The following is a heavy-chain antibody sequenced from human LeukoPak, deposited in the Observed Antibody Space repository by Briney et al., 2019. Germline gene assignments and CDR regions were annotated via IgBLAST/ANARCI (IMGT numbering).Heavy chain of an antibody. V-gene: IGHV3-48*04. D-gene: IGHD5-18*01. J-gene: IGHJ4*02. CDR1: GFTFSSYG. CDR2: ISSSTRTI. Sequence: GGSLRLSCAASGFTFSSYGINWVRQAPGRGLEWVSHISSSTRTIYYADSVKGRFTISRDNAKNSLYLQMNSLRAEDTAVYYCAREAVSTAMVTIDYWGQGTLVTVSS. CDR3: AREAVSTAMVTIDY.